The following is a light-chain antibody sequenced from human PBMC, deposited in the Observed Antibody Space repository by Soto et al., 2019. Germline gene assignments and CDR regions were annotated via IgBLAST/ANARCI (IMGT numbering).Light chain of an antibody. Sequence: ESVLTQSPGTLSLSPGERATLSCRASQSVSDNYLAWYQQKPGQAPRLLIYGAFTRATGLPDRFSGSGSGTDFSLTISRLESEDFAVYYCQQYGSSPPWTFGQGTTVDI. CDR3: QQYGSSPPWT. CDR2: GAF. CDR1: QSVSDNY. J-gene: IGKJ1*01. V-gene: IGKV3-20*01.